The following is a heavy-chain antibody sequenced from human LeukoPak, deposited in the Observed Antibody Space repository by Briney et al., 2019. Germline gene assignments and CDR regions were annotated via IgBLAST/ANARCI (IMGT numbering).Heavy chain of an antibody. J-gene: IGHJ4*02. CDR3: HARTDSSGWYGDYFDY. CDR2: IYHSGST. CDR1: GGSISSSNW. D-gene: IGHD6-19*01. Sequence: PSETLSLTCAVSGGSISSSNWWSWVRQPPGKGLEWIGEIYHSGSTNYNPSLKSRVTISVDKSKNQFSLKLSSVTAADTAAYYCHARTDSSGWYGDYFDYWSQGTLVTVSS. V-gene: IGHV4-4*02.